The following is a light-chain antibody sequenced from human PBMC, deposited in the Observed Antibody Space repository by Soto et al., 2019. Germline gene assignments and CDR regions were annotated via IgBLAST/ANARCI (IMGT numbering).Light chain of an antibody. CDR1: ISNIGRNY. CDR2: RNN. Sequence: QSVLTQPPSASGTPGQGVTISCSGSISNIGRNYVYWYQQLPGTAPKLLIYRNNQRPSGVPDRFPGSKSGTSASLAISGLRSDDEADYFCTTRDDSLNGFCVCGTGTKVTVL. J-gene: IGLJ1*01. V-gene: IGLV1-47*01. CDR3: TTRDDSLNGFCV.